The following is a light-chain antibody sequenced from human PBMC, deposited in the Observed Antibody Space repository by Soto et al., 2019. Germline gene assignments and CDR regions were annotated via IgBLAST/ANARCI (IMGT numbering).Light chain of an antibody. CDR1: QSISSW. V-gene: IGKV1-5*03. J-gene: IGKJ1*01. CDR3: QQYTTSVT. CDR2: KAS. Sequence: DIQMTQSPSTLSASVGDRVTITCRASQSISSWLAWYQQKPGKAPKLLIYKASTLETGVPSRFSGSGSGTEFSLTISSLQPDDFATYYCQQYTTSVTFGQGTKVEIK.